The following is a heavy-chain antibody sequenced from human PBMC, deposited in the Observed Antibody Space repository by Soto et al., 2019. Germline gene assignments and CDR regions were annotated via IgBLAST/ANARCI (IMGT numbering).Heavy chain of an antibody. CDR3: ARHHGPTTSENWFDP. J-gene: IGHJ5*02. CDR2: ISTYSGNT. D-gene: IGHD5-12*01. CDR1: GYTFFTYD. V-gene: IGHV1-18*01. Sequence: ASVKVSCKASGYTFFTYDISWVRQAPGQGLEWMGWISTYSGNTKYAQKFQGRVTMTTDTSTTTAYLELRSLRSDDTAVYYCARHHGPTTSENWFDPWGQGTLVTVSS.